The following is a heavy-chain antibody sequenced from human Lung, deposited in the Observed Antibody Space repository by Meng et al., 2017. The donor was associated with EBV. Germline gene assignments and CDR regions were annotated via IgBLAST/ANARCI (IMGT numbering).Heavy chain of an antibody. Sequence: QVQLQEPGPRLVEPSQTLSLICTVSGASISSAYNYWTWIRQRPGRGLEWIGYIYYSGSTYYNPSLKSLVTISVDTSKNQFSLKLSSVTAADTAVYYCARVVAGRYNWFDPWGQGTLVTVSS. V-gene: IGHV4-31*01. CDR1: GASISSAYNY. CDR3: ARVVAGRYNWFDP. D-gene: IGHD6-6*01. J-gene: IGHJ5*02. CDR2: IYYSGST.